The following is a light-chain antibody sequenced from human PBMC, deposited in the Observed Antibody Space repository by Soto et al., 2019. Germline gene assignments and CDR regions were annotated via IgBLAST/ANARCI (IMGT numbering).Light chain of an antibody. CDR1: QSVSSY. J-gene: IGKJ3*01. V-gene: IGKV3-11*01. CDR3: QQRSNWRFT. Sequence: EIVLTQSPATLSLSPGERATLSCRASQSVSSYLAWYQQKPGQAPRLLIYDASNRATGIPARFSGGGSGTDFTLTISSLEPDDFAVYYCQQRSNWRFTFGPGTRADIK. CDR2: DAS.